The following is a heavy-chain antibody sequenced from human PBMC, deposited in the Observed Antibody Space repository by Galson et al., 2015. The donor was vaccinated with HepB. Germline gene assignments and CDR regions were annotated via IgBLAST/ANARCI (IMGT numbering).Heavy chain of an antibody. D-gene: IGHD2-2*02. CDR1: GSSFTSYW. Sequence: QSGAEVTKPGESLKISCTGSGSSFTSYWIGWVRQMPGKGLAWMGIIYPGDSDTRYSPSFQGQVTISADKSISTAYLQWSSLKASDTAMYYCARQGYCSSTSCYTGLSWYFDLWGRGTLVTVSS. V-gene: IGHV5-51*01. CDR2: IYPGDSDT. J-gene: IGHJ2*01. CDR3: ARQGYCSSTSCYTGLSWYFDL.